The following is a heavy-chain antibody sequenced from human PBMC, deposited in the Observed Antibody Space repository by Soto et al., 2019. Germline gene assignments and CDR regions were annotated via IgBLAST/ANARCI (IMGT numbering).Heavy chain of an antibody. V-gene: IGHV3-23*01. CDR1: GFAFSSYA. J-gene: IGHJ4*02. CDR3: ARAEDDYGDQDHFDF. CDR2: IGGSGGST. D-gene: IGHD4-17*01. Sequence: EVQLLESGGGWVQPGGSLRLSCAASGFAFSSYAMSWVRQAPGKGLEWVSGIGGSGGSTFYADSVKGRFTISRDNSKNTMYLQMNSLRVEDTAIYYCARAEDDYGDQDHFDFWGQGTLVTVSS.